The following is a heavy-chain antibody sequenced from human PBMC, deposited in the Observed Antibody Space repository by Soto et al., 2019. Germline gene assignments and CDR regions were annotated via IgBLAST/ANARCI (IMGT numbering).Heavy chain of an antibody. CDR3: ARGYCSSTSCYPADYYYGMDV. V-gene: IGHV1-3*01. J-gene: IGHJ6*02. CDR2: INAGNGNT. CDR1: GYTFTSYA. D-gene: IGHD2-2*01. Sequence: ASVKVSCKASGYTFTSYAMHWVRQAPGQRLEWMGWINAGNGNTKYSQKFQGRVTITRDTSASTAYMELSSLRSEDTAVYYCARGYCSSTSCYPADYYYGMDVWGRGTTVTVSS.